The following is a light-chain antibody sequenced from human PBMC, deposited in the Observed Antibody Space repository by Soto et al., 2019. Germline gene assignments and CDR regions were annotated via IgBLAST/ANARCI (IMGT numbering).Light chain of an antibody. V-gene: IGKV3-20*01. CDR2: GAS. CDR3: QQLGTSQWT. J-gene: IGKJ1*01. Sequence: PGERATLSCRASQSVNSIYLAWYQQKPGQPPRLLIYGASSRATGIPDRFSGSGSGTDFTLTISRLEPEDFAVYYXQQLGTSQWTFGQGTKVETK. CDR1: QSVNSIY.